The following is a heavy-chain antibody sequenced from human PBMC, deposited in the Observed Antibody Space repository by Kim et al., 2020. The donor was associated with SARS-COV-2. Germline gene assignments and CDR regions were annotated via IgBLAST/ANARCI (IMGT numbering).Heavy chain of an antibody. V-gene: IGHV3-33*01. Sequence: GGSLRLSCAASGFTFSSYGMHWVRQAPGKGLEWVAVIWYDGSNKYYADSVKGRFTISRDNSKNTLYLQMNSLRAEDTAVYYCARDGSDILTPYYYYGMDVWGQGTTVTVSS. J-gene: IGHJ6*02. CDR3: ARDGSDILTPYYYYGMDV. CDR1: GFTFSSYG. D-gene: IGHD3-9*01. CDR2: IWYDGSNK.